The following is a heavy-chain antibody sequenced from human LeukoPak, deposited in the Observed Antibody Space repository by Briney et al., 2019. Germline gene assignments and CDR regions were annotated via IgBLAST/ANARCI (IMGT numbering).Heavy chain of an antibody. CDR1: GVSIRGASDY. D-gene: IGHD5-24*01. V-gene: IGHV4-39*01. CDR3: AKMTIYWYFDL. CDR2: INYSGRT. J-gene: IGHJ2*01. Sequence: SETLSLTCTVSGVSIRGASDYWGWIRQPPGKGLEWIGSINYSGRTYHNPSLKSRVTISVDTSKNQLSLKLSSVTAADTAVYCYAKMTIYWYFDLWGRGTLVTVSS.